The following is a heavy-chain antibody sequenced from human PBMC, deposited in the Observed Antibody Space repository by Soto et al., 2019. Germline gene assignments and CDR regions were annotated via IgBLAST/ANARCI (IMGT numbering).Heavy chain of an antibody. V-gene: IGHV4-59*01. CDR3: ARSYRRYCSGGSCYSYYYYYMDV. Sequence: QVQLQESGPGLVKPSETLSLTCTVSGGSISSYYWSWIRQPPGKGLEWIGYIYYSGSTNYNPSLKSRVPISVDTSKTQFTLKLSSVTAADTAVYYCARSYRRYCSGGSCYSYYYYYMDVWGKGTTVTVSS. D-gene: IGHD2-15*01. J-gene: IGHJ6*03. CDR2: IYYSGST. CDR1: GGSISSYY.